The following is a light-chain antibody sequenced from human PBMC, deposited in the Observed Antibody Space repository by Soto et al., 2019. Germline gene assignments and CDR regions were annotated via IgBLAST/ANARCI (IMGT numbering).Light chain of an antibody. Sequence: DVQMTQSPSSLSASVGDRVTITCRASRGTSNWLAWYQQKPGKAPKSLIYSTSNLQSGVPPRFSGSGYGTDFTLTISSLQPEDVASYYCQQYGNFPATFGGGTKVQI. V-gene: IGKV1D-16*01. CDR1: RGTSNW. J-gene: IGKJ4*01. CDR3: QQYGNFPAT. CDR2: STS.